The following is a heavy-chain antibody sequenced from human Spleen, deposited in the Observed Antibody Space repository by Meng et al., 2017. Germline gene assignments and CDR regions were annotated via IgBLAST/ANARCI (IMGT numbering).Heavy chain of an antibody. CDR3: ARDEDISAAGKLFGDY. D-gene: IGHD6-13*01. CDR2: INPNSGGT. V-gene: IGHV1-2*02. CDR1: GYTFTGYY. Sequence: ASVKVSCKASGYTFTGYYMHWVRQAPGLGLEWMGWINPNSGGTHYAQRFQGRVTMTGDTSISTAYMELSGLRSDDTAMYYCARDEDISAAGKLFGDYWGQGTLVTVSS. J-gene: IGHJ4*02.